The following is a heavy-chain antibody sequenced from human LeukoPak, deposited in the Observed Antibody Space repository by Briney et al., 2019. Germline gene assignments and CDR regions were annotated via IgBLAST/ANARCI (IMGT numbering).Heavy chain of an antibody. J-gene: IGHJ6*02. V-gene: IGHV4-34*01. CDR1: GGSFSGYY. CDR2: INHSGST. D-gene: IGHD3-10*01. Sequence: SETLSLTCAVYGGSFSGYYWSWIRQPPGKGLERIGEINHSGSTNYNPSLKSRVTISVDTSKNQFSLKLSSVTAADTAVYYCARSYGSVYYYGMDVWGQGTTVTVSS. CDR3: ARSYGSVYYYGMDV.